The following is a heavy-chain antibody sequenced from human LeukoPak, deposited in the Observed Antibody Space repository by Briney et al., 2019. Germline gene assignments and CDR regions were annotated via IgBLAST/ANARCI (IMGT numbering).Heavy chain of an antibody. D-gene: IGHD2-2*01. V-gene: IGHV3-23*01. CDR2: ISGSGGST. CDR1: GFTFSSYA. J-gene: IGHJ4*02. Sequence: GGSLRLSWASCGFTFSSYAMSWVRQAPGKGLEWVSAISGSGGSTYYADSVKGRFTISRDNSKNTLYLQMNSLRAEDTAVYYCAKDNCSSTSCPIDYWGQGTLVTVCS. CDR3: AKDNCSSTSCPIDY.